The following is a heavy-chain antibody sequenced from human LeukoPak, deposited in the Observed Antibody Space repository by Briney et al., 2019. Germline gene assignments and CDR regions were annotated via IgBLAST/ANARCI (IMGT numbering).Heavy chain of an antibody. CDR1: GYTFTSYG. J-gene: IGHJ6*03. V-gene: IGHV1-18*01. Sequence: VSVKVSCKASGYTFTSYGISWVRQAPGQGLEWMGWISAYNGNTNYAQKLQGRVTMTTDTSTSTAYMELRSLRSDDTAVYYCARAMRVAARLDYYYMDVWGKGTTVTVSS. CDR2: ISAYNGNT. CDR3: ARAMRVAARLDYYYMDV. D-gene: IGHD6-6*01.